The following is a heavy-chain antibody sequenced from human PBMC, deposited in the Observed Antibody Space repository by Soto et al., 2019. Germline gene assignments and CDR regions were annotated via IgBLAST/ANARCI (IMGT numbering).Heavy chain of an antibody. D-gene: IGHD3-16*01. V-gene: IGHV4-39*01. J-gene: IGHJ3*02. CDR1: GGSISSSSFH. Sequence: PSETLSLTCTVSGGSISSSSFHWGWIRQPPGKGLEWIGSIYYSGSTYYSPSLESRVTISVDTSKNQFSLKLSSVTAADTAVYYCARRYGWAFDIWGQGTMVTVSS. CDR2: IYYSGST. CDR3: ARRYGWAFDI.